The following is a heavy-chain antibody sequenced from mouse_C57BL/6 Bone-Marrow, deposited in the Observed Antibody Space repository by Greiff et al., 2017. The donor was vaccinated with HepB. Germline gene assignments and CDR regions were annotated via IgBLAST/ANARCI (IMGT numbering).Heavy chain of an antibody. D-gene: IGHD1-2*01. CDR3: ARRTAFLYAMDY. Sequence: QVTLKECGPGILQSSQTLSLTCSFSGFSLSTSGMGVSWIRQPSGKGLEWLAHIYWDDDKRYNPSLKSRLTISKDTSRNQVFLKITSVDTADTATYYCARRTAFLYAMDYWGQGTSVTVSS. CDR2: IYWDDDK. V-gene: IGHV8-12*01. CDR1: GFSLSTSGMG. J-gene: IGHJ4*01.